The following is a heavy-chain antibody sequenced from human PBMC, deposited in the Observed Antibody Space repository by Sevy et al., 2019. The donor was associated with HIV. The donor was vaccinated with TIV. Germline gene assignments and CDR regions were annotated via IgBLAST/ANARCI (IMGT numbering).Heavy chain of an antibody. J-gene: IGHJ4*02. CDR2: ISGSGANT. D-gene: IGHD3-10*01. V-gene: IGHV3-23*01. CDR1: GFTFNSYA. Sequence: GGSLRLSCAASGFTFNSYAMTWVRQAPGKGLEWISAISGSGANTYYADSVKGRFTISRDNAKNTLYLQMNSLTAEDTAIYFCAKIDAGGSYYRGDCWGQGILVTVSS. CDR3: AKIDAGGSYYRGDC.